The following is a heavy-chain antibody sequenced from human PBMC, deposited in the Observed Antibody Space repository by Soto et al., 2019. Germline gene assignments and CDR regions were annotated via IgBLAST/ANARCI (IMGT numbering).Heavy chain of an antibody. D-gene: IGHD2-15*01. V-gene: IGHV3-48*01. J-gene: IGHJ6*03. CDR1: GFTFSSYS. CDR3: AREVSCSGGSCYTDYYYYYMDV. Sequence: GGSLRLSCAASGFTFSSYSMNWVRQAPGKGLEWVSYISSSSSTIYYADSVKGRFTISRDNAKNSLYLQMNSLRAEDTAVYYCAREVSCSGGSCYTDYYYYYMDVWGKGTTVTVSS. CDR2: ISSSSSTI.